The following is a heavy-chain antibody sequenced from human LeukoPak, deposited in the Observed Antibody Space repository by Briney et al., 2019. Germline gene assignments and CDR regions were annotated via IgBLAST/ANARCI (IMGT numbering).Heavy chain of an antibody. J-gene: IGHJ6*03. V-gene: IGHV3-66*01. CDR2: IYSGGST. CDR3: ARGRRGSTYAADYMDV. Sequence: GGSLRLSCAASGFTVSSNYMSWVRQAPGKGLDCVAIIYSGGSTYYADSVKGRFTISRDDSKNTLYLQMNSLRAEDTAVYYCARGRRGSTYAADYMDVWGKGTTVTISS. CDR1: GFTVSSNY. D-gene: IGHD2-8*01.